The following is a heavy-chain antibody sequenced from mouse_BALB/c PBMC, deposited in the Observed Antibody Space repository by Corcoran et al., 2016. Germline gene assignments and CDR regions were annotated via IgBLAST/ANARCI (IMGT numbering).Heavy chain of an antibody. J-gene: IGHJ1*01. CDR2: INPYNDGT. V-gene: IGHV1S136*01. Sequence: EVQLQQSGPEVVKPGASVKMSCKASGYTFTSYVMHWVKQKPGQGLEWIGYINPYNDGTKYNEKFKGKATLTSDKSSSTAYMELSSLTSEDSAVYYCAREGRRGYFDVWGAGTTVTVSS. CDR1: GYTFTSYV. CDR3: AREGRRGYFDV.